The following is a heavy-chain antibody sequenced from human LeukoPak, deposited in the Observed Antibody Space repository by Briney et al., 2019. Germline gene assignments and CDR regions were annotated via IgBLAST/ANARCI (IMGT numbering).Heavy chain of an antibody. Sequence: GGSLRLSCAASGFTFSSYGMSWVRQAPGKGLEWVSVISGSGGTTNYADSVKGRFTISRDNSKNTMYLQMNSLRAEDTAVYYCAKVGLTVTTILDYFDYWGQGTLVTVSS. V-gene: IGHV3-23*01. J-gene: IGHJ4*02. CDR3: AKVGLTVTTILDYFDY. CDR1: GFTFSSYG. D-gene: IGHD4-11*01. CDR2: ISGSGGTT.